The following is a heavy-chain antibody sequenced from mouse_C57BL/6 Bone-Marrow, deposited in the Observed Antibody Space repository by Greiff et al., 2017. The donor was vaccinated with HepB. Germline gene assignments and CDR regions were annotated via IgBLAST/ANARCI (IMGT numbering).Heavy chain of an antibody. J-gene: IGHJ1*03. CDR1: GFTFSDFY. CDR3: ARDPYYSNHWYFDD. D-gene: IGHD2-5*01. CDR2: SRNKANDYTT. V-gene: IGHV7-1*01. Sequence: EVHLVESGGGLVQSGRSLRLSCATSGFTFSDFYMEWVRQAPGKGLEWIAASRNKANDYTTEYSASVKARFIVSRDTSQSILYLQMNALRAEDTAIYYCARDPYYSNHWYFDDWGTGTTVTVSS.